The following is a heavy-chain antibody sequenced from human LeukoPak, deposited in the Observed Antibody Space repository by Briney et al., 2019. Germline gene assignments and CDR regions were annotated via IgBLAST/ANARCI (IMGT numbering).Heavy chain of an antibody. CDR2: ISSSGSTI. CDR3: ARDLGGSNWYPFDH. Sequence: GGSLRLSCAASGFTFSSYEMNWVRQAPGKGLEWVSYISSSGSTIYSADSVKGRFTISRDNAKNSLYLQMNSLRAEDTAVYYCARDLGGSNWYPFDHWGQGTLVTVSS. CDR1: GFTFSSYE. J-gene: IGHJ4*02. D-gene: IGHD6-13*01. V-gene: IGHV3-48*03.